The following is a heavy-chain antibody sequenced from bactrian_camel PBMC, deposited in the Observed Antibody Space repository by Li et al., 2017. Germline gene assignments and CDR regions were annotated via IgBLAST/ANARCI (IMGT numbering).Heavy chain of an antibody. CDR1: EDTYCSYE. V-gene: IGHV3-2*01. CDR3: ATTGFDF. Sequence: HVQLVESGGGSVQAGGSLRLSCTLSEDTYCSYEMSWYRRASGKEGEFVSSIGSNDITTYYLNSVKGRFTISQDNVKNTVYLQMNSLKSEDTAVYYCATTGFDFWGQGTQVTVS. D-gene: IGHD5*01. CDR2: IGSNDITT. J-gene: IGHJ6*01.